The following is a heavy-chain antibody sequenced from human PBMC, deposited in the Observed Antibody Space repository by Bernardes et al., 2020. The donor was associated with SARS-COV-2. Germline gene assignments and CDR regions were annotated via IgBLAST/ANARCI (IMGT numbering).Heavy chain of an antibody. V-gene: IGHV3-74*01. CDR2: ITPDGTAT. Sequence: GGSLRLSRAASGFSVSSYWMHWVRQAPGKGLVWVSRITPDGTATNYAPSVRGRFTISRDDAKNTLFLHMNSLRDEDTAVYYCSRDTFGPSDTWGQGTLVTVSS. J-gene: IGHJ5*02. CDR1: GFSVSSYW. CDR3: SRDTFGPSDT. D-gene: IGHD3-10*01.